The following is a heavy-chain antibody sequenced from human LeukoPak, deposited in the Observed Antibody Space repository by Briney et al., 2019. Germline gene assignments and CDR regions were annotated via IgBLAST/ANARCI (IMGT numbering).Heavy chain of an antibody. CDR1: GGSISSYY. CDR2: IYYSGST. Sequence: SETLSLTCTVSGGSISSYYWSWIRQPPGKGLEWIGSIYYSGSTYYNPSLKSRVTISVDTSKNQFSLKLSSVTAADTAVYYCARIPQQWLPGDYYYGMDVWGQGTTVTVSS. CDR3: ARIPQQWLPGDYYYGMDV. V-gene: IGHV4-39*07. D-gene: IGHD6-19*01. J-gene: IGHJ6*02.